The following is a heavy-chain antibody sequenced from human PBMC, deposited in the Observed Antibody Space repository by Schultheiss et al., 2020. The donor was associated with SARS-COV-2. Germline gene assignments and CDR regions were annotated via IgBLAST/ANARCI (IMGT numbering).Heavy chain of an antibody. CDR3: CGSSGYTGSLYYFDY. V-gene: IGHV3-49*03. D-gene: IGHD3-22*01. CDR2: IRSKAYGGTT. Sequence: GGSLRLSCAASGFTFGDYAMSWFRQAPGKGLEWVGFIRSKAYGGTTEYAASVKGRSTISRDDSKSIAYLQMNSLKTEDTAVYYCCGSSGYTGSLYYFDYWGQGTLVTVSS. J-gene: IGHJ4*02. CDR1: GFTFGDYA.